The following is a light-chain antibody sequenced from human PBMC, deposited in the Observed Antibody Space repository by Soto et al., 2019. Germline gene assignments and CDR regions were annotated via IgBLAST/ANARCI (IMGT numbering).Light chain of an antibody. CDR3: QQYNSYSIT. Sequence: IQMTPSPSTLSASEGDRVTITGRARRVVNSWLAWYQQKPGKAPKLLIYDASSLESGVPARFSGSGSGTEFTLTISSLQPDDPATYFCQQYNSYSITFGQGTRLEIK. CDR1: RVVNSW. J-gene: IGKJ5*01. V-gene: IGKV1-5*01. CDR2: DAS.